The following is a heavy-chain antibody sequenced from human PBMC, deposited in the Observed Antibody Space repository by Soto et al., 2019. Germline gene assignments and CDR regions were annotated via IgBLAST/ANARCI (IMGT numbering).Heavy chain of an antibody. J-gene: IGHJ3*02. Sequence: AASVKVSCKASGGTFSSYAISWVRQAPGQGLEWMGGIIPIFGTANYAQKFQGRVTITADESTSTAYMELSSLRSEDTAVYYCARHGGSPTRVGAFYIWGQGTMVTVSS. V-gene: IGHV1-69*13. CDR2: IIPIFGTA. CDR3: ARHGGSPTRVGAFYI. D-gene: IGHD1-26*01. CDR1: GGTFSSYA.